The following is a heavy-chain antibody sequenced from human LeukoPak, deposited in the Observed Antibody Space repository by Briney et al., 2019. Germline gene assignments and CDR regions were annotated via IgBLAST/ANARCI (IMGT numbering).Heavy chain of an antibody. D-gene: IGHD1-26*01. J-gene: IGHJ6*02. V-gene: IGHV3-48*03. CDR3: NSGSYHYHGVDV. Sequence: PGRSLRLSCAASGFIFTTYAVHWVRQAPGKGLEWVSYISSGGTTIYYADSVKGRFTMSRDDARNSLYLQMNSLRSEDTAVYYCNSGSYHYHGVDVWGQGTTVTVSS. CDR1: GFIFTTYA. CDR2: ISSGGTTI.